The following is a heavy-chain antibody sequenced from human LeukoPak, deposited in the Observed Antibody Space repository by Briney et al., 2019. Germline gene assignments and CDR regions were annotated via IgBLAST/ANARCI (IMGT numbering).Heavy chain of an antibody. D-gene: IGHD4-4*01. J-gene: IGHJ4*02. Sequence: SETLSLTCTVSGGSISSYYWSWIRQPPGKGLERIGYIYCSGSTNYNPSLKSRVTISVDTSKNQFSLKLSSVTAADTAVYYCARLVASYSNLYYFDYWGQGTLVTVSS. CDR2: IYCSGST. V-gene: IGHV4-59*08. CDR1: GGSISSYY. CDR3: ARLVASYSNLYYFDY.